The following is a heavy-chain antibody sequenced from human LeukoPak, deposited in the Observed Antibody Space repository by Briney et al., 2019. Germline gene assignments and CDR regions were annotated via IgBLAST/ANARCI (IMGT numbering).Heavy chain of an antibody. D-gene: IGHD6-19*01. CDR3: AREIPVAGSDFHAMDV. CDR1: GFTFSNYD. Sequence: PGGSLRLSCAGSGFTFSNYDMHWVRQPAGKGLEWVSSISPPGDTFYADFAKGRFTISRDNAENSLHLQMYSLRAGDTAVYYCAREIPVAGSDFHAMDVWGQGTTVTVSS. J-gene: IGHJ6*02. V-gene: IGHV3-13*01. CDR2: ISPPGDT.